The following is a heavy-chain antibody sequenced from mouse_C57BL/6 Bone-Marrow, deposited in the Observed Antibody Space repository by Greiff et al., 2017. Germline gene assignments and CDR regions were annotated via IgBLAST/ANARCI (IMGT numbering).Heavy chain of an antibody. CDR1: GYTFTSYW. CDR3: AREGSPYYYDY. V-gene: IGHV1-55*01. J-gene: IGHJ2*01. D-gene: IGHD6-1*01. CDR2: IYPGSGST. Sequence: QVHVKQPGAELVKPGASVKMSCKASGYTFTSYWITWVKQRPGQGLEWIGDIYPGSGSTNYNEKFKSKATLTVDTSSSTAYMQLSSLTSEDSAVYYCAREGSPYYYDYWGQGTTLTVSS.